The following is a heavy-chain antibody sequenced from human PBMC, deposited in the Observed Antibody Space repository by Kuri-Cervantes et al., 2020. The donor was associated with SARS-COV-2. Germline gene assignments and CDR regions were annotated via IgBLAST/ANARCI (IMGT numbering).Heavy chain of an antibody. D-gene: IGHD3-9*01. CDR1: GFAFSSHS. J-gene: IGHJ4*02. Sequence: GESLKISCAASGFAFSSHSMTWLRQAPGRELEWVSAISGNSVWIYYADSVKGLFTISRDNSKNIVYLQMNSLGADDTAVYYCGPFSRYAYDSDKWGQGILVTVSS. CDR3: GPFSRYAYDSDK. CDR2: ISGNSVWI. V-gene: IGHV3-23*01.